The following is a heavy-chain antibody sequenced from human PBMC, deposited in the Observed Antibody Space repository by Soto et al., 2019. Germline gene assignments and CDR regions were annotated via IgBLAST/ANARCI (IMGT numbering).Heavy chain of an antibody. CDR1: GDSIRGGGHY. CDR3: ARDTGLAPTVWGY. CDR2: VYHSGST. Sequence: QVQLQESGPGLVKPSQTLSLTCSVSGDSIRGGGHYWNWFRQFPGKGLEWIGYVYHSGSTHYNPALRGRLTISIDTSKNQFSLRLISVTAADTALYYCARDTGLAPTVWGYWGHGTQVTVSS. D-gene: IGHD7-27*01. J-gene: IGHJ4*03. V-gene: IGHV4-31*03.